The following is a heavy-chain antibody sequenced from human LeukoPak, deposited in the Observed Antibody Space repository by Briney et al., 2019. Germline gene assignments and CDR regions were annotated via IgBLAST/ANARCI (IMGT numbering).Heavy chain of an antibody. CDR3: ARDVPYCGGDCHDAFDI. D-gene: IGHD2-21*02. CDR2: IRPIGDST. CDR1: GYTFTSYY. V-gene: IGHV1-46*01. Sequence: GASVKVSYKASGYTFTSYYMHWVRQAPGLGLEWMGIIRPIGDSTTYAQKFQGRVTMTRDMSTSTVYMELSSLRSEDTAVYYCARDVPYCGGDCHDAFDIWGQGTMVTVSS. J-gene: IGHJ3*02.